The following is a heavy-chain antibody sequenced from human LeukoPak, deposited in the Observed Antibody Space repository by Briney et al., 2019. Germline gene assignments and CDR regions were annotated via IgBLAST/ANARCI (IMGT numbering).Heavy chain of an antibody. V-gene: IGHV1-2*06. CDR1: GYTFTGYY. D-gene: IGHD3-22*01. J-gene: IGHJ4*02. Sequence: ASVKVSCKASGYTFTGYYMHWVRQAPGQGLEWMGRINPNSGGTNYAQKFQGRVTMTRDTSISTAYMELSSLRSEDTAVYYCATGRVGVWNVVLFDYWGQGTLVTVSS. CDR3: ATGRVGVWNVVLFDY. CDR2: INPNSGGT.